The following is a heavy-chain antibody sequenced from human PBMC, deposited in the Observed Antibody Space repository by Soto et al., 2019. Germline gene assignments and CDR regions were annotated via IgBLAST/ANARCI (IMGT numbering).Heavy chain of an antibody. CDR1: GFTLRSYA. Sequence: PGGSLGLSCAASGFTLRSYAMSWVRQAPGKGLEWVSAISGSGGSTYYADSVKGRFTISRDNSKNTLYLQMNSLRAEDTAVYYCAKAHIAMVDYWGQGTLVTVSS. D-gene: IGHD5-18*01. CDR3: AKAHIAMVDY. V-gene: IGHV3-23*01. CDR2: ISGSGGST. J-gene: IGHJ4*02.